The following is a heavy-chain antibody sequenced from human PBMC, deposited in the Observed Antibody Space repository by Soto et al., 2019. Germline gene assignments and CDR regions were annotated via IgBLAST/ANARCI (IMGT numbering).Heavy chain of an antibody. J-gene: IGHJ6*03. CDR3: AKSTTSFTIVVVPAATSYYMDV. D-gene: IGHD2-2*01. Sequence: PGGSLRLSCAASGFTFDDYAMHWVRQAPGKGLEWVSGISWNSGSIGYADSVKGRFTISRDNAKNSLYLQMNSLRAEDTALYYCAKSTTSFTIVVVPAATSYYMDVWGKGTTVTVSS. V-gene: IGHV3-9*01. CDR1: GFTFDDYA. CDR2: ISWNSGSI.